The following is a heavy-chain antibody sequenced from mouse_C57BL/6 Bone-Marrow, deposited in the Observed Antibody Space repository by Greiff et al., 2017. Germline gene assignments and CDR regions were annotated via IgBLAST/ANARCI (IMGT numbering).Heavy chain of an antibody. CDR3: ARLWFAY. CDR2: IDPSDSYT. CDR1: GYTFTSYW. Sequence: QVQLQQPGAELVRPGTSVKLSCKASGYTFTSYWMHWVKQRPGQGLEWIGVIDPSDSYTNYNQKFKGKATLTVDTSSSTAYMQLSSLTSEDSAVYYCARLWFAYWGQGTLVTVSA. V-gene: IGHV1-59*01. J-gene: IGHJ3*01.